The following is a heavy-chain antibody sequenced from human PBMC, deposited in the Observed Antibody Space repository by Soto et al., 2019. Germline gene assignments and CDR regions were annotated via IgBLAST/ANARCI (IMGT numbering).Heavy chain of an antibody. J-gene: IGHJ4*02. V-gene: IGHV3-66*01. Sequence: PGGSLRLSCAASGFTVSSNYMSWVRQAPGKGLEWVSVIYSGGSTYYADSVKGRFTISRDNSKNTLYLQMNSLRAEDTAVYYCARDARLHYYDSSGYLDYWGQGTLVTVSS. CDR1: GFTVSSNY. D-gene: IGHD3-22*01. CDR3: ARDARLHYYDSSGYLDY. CDR2: IYSGGST.